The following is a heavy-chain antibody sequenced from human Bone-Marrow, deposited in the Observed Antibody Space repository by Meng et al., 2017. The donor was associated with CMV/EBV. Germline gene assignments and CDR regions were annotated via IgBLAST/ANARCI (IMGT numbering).Heavy chain of an antibody. V-gene: IGHV3-30-3*01. J-gene: IGHJ6*04. D-gene: IGHD4-11*01. CDR3: AKDQEAVTTDYYYGMDV. CDR2: ISPHGDGK. CDR1: GFTFIAFA. Sequence: GGSLRLSCEASGFTFIAFAMHWVRQAPGKGLEWVSVISPHGDGKYYADSVRGRFTISRDNSKNTVYLQMNSLRAEDTAVYYCAKDQEAVTTDYYYGMDVWGGGTTVTVSS.